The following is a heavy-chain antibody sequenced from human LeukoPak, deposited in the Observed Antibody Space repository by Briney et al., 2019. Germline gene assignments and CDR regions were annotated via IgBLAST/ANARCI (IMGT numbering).Heavy chain of an antibody. CDR1: GGSISSSNW. Sequence: SGTLSLTCAASGGSISSSNWWSWVRQPPGKGLEWIGEIYHSGSTNYNPSLKSRVTISVDKSKNQFSLKLSSVTAADTAVYYCARDPNSSSWHFDYWGQGTLVTVSS. V-gene: IGHV4-4*02. J-gene: IGHJ4*02. CDR2: IYHSGST. D-gene: IGHD6-13*01. CDR3: ARDPNSSSWHFDY.